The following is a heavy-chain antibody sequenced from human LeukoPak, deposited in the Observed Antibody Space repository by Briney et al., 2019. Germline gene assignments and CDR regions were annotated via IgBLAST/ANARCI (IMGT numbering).Heavy chain of an antibody. V-gene: IGHV4-59*08. CDR3: ARLQGRGDNYLDF. J-gene: IGHJ4*02. CDR1: GGSINAYY. D-gene: IGHD7-27*01. CDR2: ISYSGST. Sequence: SETLSLTCTVSGGSINAYYWSWLRQPPGKGLEWIGYISYSGSTNYNPSLKTLQSRVTFSVDTSKNQFSLTLNSVTAADTAMYYCARLQGRGDNYLDFWGQGALVIVSS.